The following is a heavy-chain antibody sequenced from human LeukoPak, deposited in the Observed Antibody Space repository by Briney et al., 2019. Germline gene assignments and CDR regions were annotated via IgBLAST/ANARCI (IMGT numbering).Heavy chain of an antibody. V-gene: IGHV3-30-3*01. D-gene: IGHD3-10*01. Sequence: GGSLRLSCAASGFTFSSYAMHWVRQAPGKGLEWVAVISYDGSNKYYADSVKGRFTISRDNSKNTLYLQMNSLRAEDTAVYYCAREQGLWFGESRGYYYGMDVWGQGTTVTVSS. CDR1: GFTFSSYA. CDR3: AREQGLWFGESRGYYYGMDV. J-gene: IGHJ6*02. CDR2: ISYDGSNK.